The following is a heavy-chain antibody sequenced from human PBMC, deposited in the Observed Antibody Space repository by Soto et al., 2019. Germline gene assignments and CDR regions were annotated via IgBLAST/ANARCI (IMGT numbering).Heavy chain of an antibody. CDR1: GFTVGNNY. D-gene: IGHD3-10*01. Sequence: PGGSLRLFCAASGFTVGNNYMSWVRQAPGKGLEWVSLIYSTGTTKYADSVKGRFTVSRDNAKNTLYLQMNSLKAEDTAVYYCAKDGRGSGSHYNSFGYWGQGTLVTVSS. CDR3: AKDGRGSGSHYNSFGY. CDR2: IYSTGTT. V-gene: IGHV3-53*01. J-gene: IGHJ4*02.